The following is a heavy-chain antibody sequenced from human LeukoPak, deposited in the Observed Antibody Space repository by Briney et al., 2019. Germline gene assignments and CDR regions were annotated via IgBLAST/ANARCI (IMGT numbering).Heavy chain of an antibody. J-gene: IGHJ5*02. Sequence: ASVKVSCKASGYTFTDYYMHWVRQAPGQGLEWMGRINPKSDGTNYAQKFQGRVTVTRDTSISTAYMELSRLRSDDTAVYYCASESNYYGSGSYYNGVWFDPWGQGTLVTVSS. CDR1: GYTFTDYY. V-gene: IGHV1-2*06. CDR3: ASESNYYGSGSYYNGVWFDP. CDR2: INPKSDGT. D-gene: IGHD3-10*01.